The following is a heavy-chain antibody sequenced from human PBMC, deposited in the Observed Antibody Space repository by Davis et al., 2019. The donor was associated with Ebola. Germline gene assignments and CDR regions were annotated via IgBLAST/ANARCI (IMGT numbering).Heavy chain of an antibody. CDR1: GYTFKNSA. V-gene: IGHV1-18*01. D-gene: IGHD5-12*01. CDR2: ISAYNGNT. Sequence: ASVKVSCKASGYTFKNSAISCVRQAPGQGLEWMGWISAYNGNTAYAQILQGRVTMTTDTSTGTAYMELRSLRSEDTALYYCTTPGGQDSGYDVFDIWGQGTMVTVSS. J-gene: IGHJ3*02. CDR3: TTPGGQDSGYDVFDI.